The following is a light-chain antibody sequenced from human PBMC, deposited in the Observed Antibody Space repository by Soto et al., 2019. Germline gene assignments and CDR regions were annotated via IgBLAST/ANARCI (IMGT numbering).Light chain of an antibody. Sequence: DIQMTQSPSTLSASVGDRVTMTCRASQSIGSWLAWSQHKPGRAPKLLIFDGARLESGVPSRFSGSGSGTEFTFTISSLQPEDFATYYCQQYNKFSPTFGQGTKVKL. CDR3: QQYNKFSPT. J-gene: IGKJ1*01. CDR2: DGA. V-gene: IGKV1-5*01. CDR1: QSIGSW.